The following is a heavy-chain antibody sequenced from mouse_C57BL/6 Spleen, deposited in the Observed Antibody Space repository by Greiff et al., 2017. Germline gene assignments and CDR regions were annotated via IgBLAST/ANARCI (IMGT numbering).Heavy chain of an antibody. Sequence: VQLQESGGGLVKPGGSLKLSCAASGFTFSDYGMHWVRQAPEKGLEWVAYISSGSSTIYYADTVKGRFTISRDNAKNTLFLQMTSLRSEDTAMYYCASITTVVATGAMDYWGQGTSVTVSS. CDR3: ASITTVVATGAMDY. CDR1: GFTFSDYG. CDR2: ISSGSSTI. J-gene: IGHJ4*01. V-gene: IGHV5-17*01. D-gene: IGHD1-1*01.